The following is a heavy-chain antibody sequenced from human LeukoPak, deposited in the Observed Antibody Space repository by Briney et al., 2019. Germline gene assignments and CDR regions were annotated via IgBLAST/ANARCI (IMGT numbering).Heavy chain of an antibody. D-gene: IGHD2-21*02. V-gene: IGHV3-74*01. J-gene: IGHJ3*02. Sequence: GGSLRLSCAASGFTFSSYWMHWVRQAPGKGLVWVSRINSDGSSTSYADSVKGRFTISRDNAKNTLYLQMNSLRAEDTAVYYCARWRGGDRYSQACDIWGQGTMVTVSS. CDR3: ARWRGGDRYSQACDI. CDR1: GFTFSSYW. CDR2: INSDGSST.